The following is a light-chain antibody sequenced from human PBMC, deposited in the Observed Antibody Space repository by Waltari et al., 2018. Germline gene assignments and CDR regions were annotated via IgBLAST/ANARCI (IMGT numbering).Light chain of an antibody. V-gene: IGLV2-14*01. Sequence: QPALTQPASVSGSPGQSITISCSGTDSDVGPYEFVPWYQQHPGNAPHLIIYEVSNRPSGISNRFSASKSGNTASLTISGLQAEDEADYYCSSYTTSSAPGVFGTGTRVTVL. J-gene: IGLJ1*01. CDR2: EVS. CDR3: SSYTTSSAPGV. CDR1: DSDVGPYEF.